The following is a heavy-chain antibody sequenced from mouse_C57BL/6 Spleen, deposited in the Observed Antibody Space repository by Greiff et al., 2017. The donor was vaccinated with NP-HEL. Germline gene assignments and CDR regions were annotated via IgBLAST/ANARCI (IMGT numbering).Heavy chain of an antibody. CDR3: ARSATVVAPFDY. CDR1: GYTFTSYW. CDR2: IDPSDSYT. J-gene: IGHJ2*01. D-gene: IGHD1-1*01. V-gene: IGHV1-69*01. Sequence: QVQLQQPGAELVMPGASVKLSCKASGYTFTSYWMHWVKQRPGQGLEWIEEIDPSDSYTNYNQKFKGKSTLTVDKSSSTAYMQLSSLTSEDSAVYYCARSATVVAPFDYWGQGTTLTVSS.